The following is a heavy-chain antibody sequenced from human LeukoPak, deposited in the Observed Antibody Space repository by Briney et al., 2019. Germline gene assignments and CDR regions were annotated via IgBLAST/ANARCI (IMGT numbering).Heavy chain of an antibody. CDR2: INHSRST. CDR1: GGSFSPYY. D-gene: IGHD5-18*01. J-gene: IGHJ4*02. CDR3: ARGDQRGYSYGYSERHYYFDY. V-gene: IGHV4-34*01. Sequence: KTSETLSLTCAVYGGSFSPYYWSWIRQSPDKGLEWIGEINHSRSTNYNPSLKSRVTISVDTSKNQFSLKLSSVTAADTAVYYCARGDQRGYSYGYSERHYYFDYWGQGTLVTVSS.